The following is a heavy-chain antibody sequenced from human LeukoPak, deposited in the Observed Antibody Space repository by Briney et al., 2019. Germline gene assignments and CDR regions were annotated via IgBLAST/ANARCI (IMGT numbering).Heavy chain of an antibody. V-gene: IGHV4-34*01. CDR1: GFTFRSYA. D-gene: IGHD3-9*01. J-gene: IGHJ4*02. CDR2: LNHSENT. CDR3: ARGSRRVERYFDWLFGGYFDY. Sequence: LSCAASGFTFRSYAMTCASQAPGRGLEWPGELNHSENTSYNPSLKSRFTIPIDTSKNQFSLTLSSVTAADTAGYYCARGSRRVERYFDWLFGGYFDYWGQGTLVTVSS.